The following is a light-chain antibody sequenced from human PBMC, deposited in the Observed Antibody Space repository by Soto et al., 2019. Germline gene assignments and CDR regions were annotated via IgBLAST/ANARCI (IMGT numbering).Light chain of an antibody. J-gene: IGKJ1*01. CDR1: QSVSSN. V-gene: IGKV3-15*01. Sequence: EIVMTQSPATLSVSPGERATLSCRASQSVSSNLAWYQQKPGQAPRLLIYGASTRATGIPARFSGSGSGTEITLTISSVQSEDFAVYYCQQYNNWPPWTFGQGTKVEIK. CDR2: GAS. CDR3: QQYNNWPPWT.